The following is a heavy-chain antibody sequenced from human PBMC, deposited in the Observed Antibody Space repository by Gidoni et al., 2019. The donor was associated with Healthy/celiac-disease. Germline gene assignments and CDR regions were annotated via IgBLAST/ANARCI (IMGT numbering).Heavy chain of an antibody. Sequence: QVQLVESGGGVVQPGRSLRLSCAASGFTFSSYGMHWVRQAPGKGLEWVAVIWYDGSNKYYADSVKGRFTISRDNSKNTLYLQMNSLRAEDTAVYYCARVLGYCSGGSCYDYYMDVWGKGTTVTVSS. D-gene: IGHD2-15*01. V-gene: IGHV3-33*01. CDR2: IWYDGSNK. CDR1: GFTFSSYG. J-gene: IGHJ6*03. CDR3: ARVLGYCSGGSCYDYYMDV.